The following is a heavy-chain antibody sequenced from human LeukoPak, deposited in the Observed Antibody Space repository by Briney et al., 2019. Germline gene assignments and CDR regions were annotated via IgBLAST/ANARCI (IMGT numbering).Heavy chain of an antibody. CDR2: IYYSGST. Sequence: PSETLSLTCAVSGASISSNSYYWGWIRQPPGKGLEWIGSIYYSGSTYYNPSLKSRVTISVDTSKNQFSLKLSSVTAADTAVYYCARTRYYYNSRSYGAPYYFDYWGQGTLVTVSS. D-gene: IGHD3-10*01. CDR1: GASISSNSYY. J-gene: IGHJ4*02. CDR3: ARTRYYYNSRSYGAPYYFDY. V-gene: IGHV4-39*01.